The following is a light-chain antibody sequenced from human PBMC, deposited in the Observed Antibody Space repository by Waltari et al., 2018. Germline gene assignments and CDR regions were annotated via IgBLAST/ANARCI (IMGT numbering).Light chain of an antibody. Sequence: DIQMTQSPSSVSASVGDRVTITCRASQDISRLLAWYQRKPGKAPKLLIYAACSLQNGVTSRVSGSVSGTDFTLTLSSLQPEDFATYYCHKSQSFPISYDRGTRVETK. J-gene: IGKJ5*01. CDR3: HKSQSFPIS. CDR1: QDISRL. V-gene: IGKV1-12*01. CDR2: AAC.